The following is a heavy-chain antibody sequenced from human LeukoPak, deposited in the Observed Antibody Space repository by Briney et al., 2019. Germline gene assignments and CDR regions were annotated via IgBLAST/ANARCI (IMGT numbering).Heavy chain of an antibody. CDR2: IWYDGSNK. Sequence: PGGSLRLSCAASGFTFSSYGMHWVRQAPGKGLEWVAVIWYDGSNKYYADSVKGRFTISRDNSKNTLYLQMNSLRAEDTAVYYCARDLGYGARFDYWGQGTLVTVSS. CDR1: GFTFSSYG. CDR3: ARDLGYGARFDY. D-gene: IGHD5-12*01. J-gene: IGHJ4*02. V-gene: IGHV3-33*01.